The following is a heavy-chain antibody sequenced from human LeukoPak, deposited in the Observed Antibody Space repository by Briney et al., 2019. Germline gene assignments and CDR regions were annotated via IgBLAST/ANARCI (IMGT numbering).Heavy chain of an antibody. D-gene: IGHD2-2*01. CDR2: IYYSGST. Sequence: SETLSLTCTVSGGSISSYYWSWIRQPPGKGLEWIGYIYYSGSTNYNPSLKSRVTISVDTSKNQFSLKLSSVTAADTAVYYCARAHCSSTSCYAGSWFDPRGQGTLVTVSS. CDR1: GGSISSYY. V-gene: IGHV4-59*01. CDR3: ARAHCSSTSCYAGSWFDP. J-gene: IGHJ5*02.